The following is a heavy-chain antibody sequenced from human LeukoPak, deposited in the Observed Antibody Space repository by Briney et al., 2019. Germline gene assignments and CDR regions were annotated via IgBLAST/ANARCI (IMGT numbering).Heavy chain of an antibody. CDR1: GFTFSSYV. CDR2: TRNKANSYTT. Sequence: GGSLRLSCAGSGFTFSSYVMSWVRQAPGKGLEWVGRTRNKANSYTTEYAASVKGRFTISRDDSKNSLYLQMNSLKTEDTAVYYCARDVGANTDYWGQGTLVTVSS. J-gene: IGHJ4*02. V-gene: IGHV3-72*01. CDR3: ARDVGANTDY. D-gene: IGHD1-26*01.